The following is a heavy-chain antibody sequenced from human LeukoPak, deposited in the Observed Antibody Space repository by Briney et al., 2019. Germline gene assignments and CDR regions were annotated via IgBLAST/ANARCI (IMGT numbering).Heavy chain of an antibody. CDR3: LMAYFDY. V-gene: IGHV3-15*01. CDR2: IKSKTDGGTT. Sequence: GGSLRLSCAASGFTFSDAWMTWVRQAPGKGLEWVGRIKSKTDGGTTDYAAPVKGRFTISRDDSKNMLYLQMSSLKTDDTAVYYCLMAYFDYWGQGTLVTVSS. D-gene: IGHD2-8*01. CDR1: GFTFSDAW. J-gene: IGHJ4*02.